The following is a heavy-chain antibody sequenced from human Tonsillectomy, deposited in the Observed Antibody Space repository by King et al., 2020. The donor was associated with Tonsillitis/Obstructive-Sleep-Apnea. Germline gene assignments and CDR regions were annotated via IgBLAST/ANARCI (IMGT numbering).Heavy chain of an antibody. CDR1: GFTFSSYA. CDR2: ISSDGSNK. V-gene: IGHV3-30*04. CDR3: ARAGRASRSYWSAFDI. Sequence: VQLVESGGGVVQPGRSLRLSCAASGFTFSSYAMHWVRQAPGKGLEWVAVISSDGSNKYYADSVEGRFTISRDNSESTLYLQMNSLRPEDTAVYYCARAGRASRSYWSAFDIWGQGTMVTVSS. D-gene: IGHD1-26*01. J-gene: IGHJ3*02.